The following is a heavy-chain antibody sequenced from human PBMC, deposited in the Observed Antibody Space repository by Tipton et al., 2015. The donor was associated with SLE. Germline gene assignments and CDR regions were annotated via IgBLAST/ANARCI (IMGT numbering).Heavy chain of an antibody. V-gene: IGHV3-30*04. Sequence: RSLRLSCAASGFTFSSYPMHWARQAPGKGLEWVALISYDGSNKYYADSVKGRFTISRDNSKNTLYLQMNSLTAEDTAVYYCAREGDIVVVHDAFDIWGQGTMVTVSP. D-gene: IGHD2-2*01. CDR3: AREGDIVVVHDAFDI. J-gene: IGHJ3*02. CDR2: ISYDGSNK. CDR1: GFTFSSYP.